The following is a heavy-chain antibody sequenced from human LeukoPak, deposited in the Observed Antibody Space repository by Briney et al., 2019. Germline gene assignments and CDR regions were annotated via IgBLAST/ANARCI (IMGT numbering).Heavy chain of an antibody. Sequence: SQTLSLTCTVSGGSISSGGYYWSWIRQHPGKGLEWIGYIYYSGSTYYNPSLKSRVTISVDTSKNQFSLKLSSVTAADTAVYYCARVTGTGLHMDVWGKGTTVTVSS. CDR1: GGSISSGGYY. V-gene: IGHV4-31*03. D-gene: IGHD1-7*01. CDR3: ARVTGTGLHMDV. CDR2: IYYSGST. J-gene: IGHJ6*03.